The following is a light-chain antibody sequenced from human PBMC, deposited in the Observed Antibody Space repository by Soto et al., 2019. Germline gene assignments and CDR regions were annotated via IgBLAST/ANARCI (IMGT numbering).Light chain of an antibody. CDR3: QQTSAAPFT. CDR2: GAS. V-gene: IGKV1-39*01. CDR1: RNINTY. Sequence: DIQMAQSPSSLSASVGDTITITCRASRNINTYLNWYQQKPGKAPKLLIFGASSLQSGVPSRFSGSGSRTDFTLTINRLQPEDFATYCCQQTSAAPFTFGRGTKVDL. J-gene: IGKJ3*01.